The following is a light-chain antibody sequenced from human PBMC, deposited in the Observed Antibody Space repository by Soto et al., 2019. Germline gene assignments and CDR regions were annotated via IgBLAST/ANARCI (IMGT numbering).Light chain of an antibody. V-gene: IGKV3-15*01. CDR1: QSVSSN. J-gene: IGKJ5*01. Sequence: EIVLTQSPATLSLSPGERSTLSCRSSQSVSSNLAWYQQKPGQAPRLLIYGASTRATGTPARFSGSGSGTEFTLTISSLQSEDFAVYYCQQYNNWPPITFGQGTRLEIK. CDR2: GAS. CDR3: QQYNNWPPIT.